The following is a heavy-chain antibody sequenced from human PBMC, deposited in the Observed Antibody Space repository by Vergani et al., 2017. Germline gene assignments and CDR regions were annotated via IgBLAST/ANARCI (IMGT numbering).Heavy chain of an antibody. V-gene: IGHV4-61*10. CDR3: ARAQRWLQLRGDFGYYFDY. CDR1: GGSISSGSYY. CDR2: IYYSGST. J-gene: IGHJ4*02. Sequence: QVQLQESGPGLVKPSQTLSLTCTVSGGSISSGSYYWSWIRQPAGKGLEWIGYIYYSGSTNYNPSLKSRVTISVDTSKNQFSLKLSSVTAADTAVYYCARAQRWLQLRGDFGYYFDYWGQGTLVTVSS. D-gene: IGHD5-24*01.